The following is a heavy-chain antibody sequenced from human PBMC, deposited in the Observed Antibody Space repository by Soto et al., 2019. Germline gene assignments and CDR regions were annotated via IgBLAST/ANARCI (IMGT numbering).Heavy chain of an antibody. CDR2: FDPEDGET. J-gene: IGHJ5*02. V-gene: IGHV1-24*01. Sequence: ASVKVSCKVSGYTLTELSMHWVRQAPGKGLEWMGGFDPEDGETIYAQKFQGRVTMTEDTSTSTAYMELRSLRSDDTAVYYCARGLGYCSSISCNGPFDPWGQGTLVTVSS. D-gene: IGHD2-2*01. CDR3: ARGLGYCSSISCNGPFDP. CDR1: GYTLTELS.